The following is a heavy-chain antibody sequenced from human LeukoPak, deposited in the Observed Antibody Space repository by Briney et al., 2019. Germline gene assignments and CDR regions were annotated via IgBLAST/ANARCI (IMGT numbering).Heavy chain of an antibody. J-gene: IGHJ4*02. CDR3: TSLELGTTIPFDY. D-gene: IGHD7-27*01. CDR1: GFTFSNAW. Sequence: GGFLRLSCAASGFTFSNAWMSWVRQAPGKGLEWVGRIKSKTDGGTTDYAAPVKGRFTISRGDSKNTLYLQMNSLKTEDTAVYYCTSLELGTTIPFDYWGQGTLVTVSS. V-gene: IGHV3-15*01. CDR2: IKSKTDGGTT.